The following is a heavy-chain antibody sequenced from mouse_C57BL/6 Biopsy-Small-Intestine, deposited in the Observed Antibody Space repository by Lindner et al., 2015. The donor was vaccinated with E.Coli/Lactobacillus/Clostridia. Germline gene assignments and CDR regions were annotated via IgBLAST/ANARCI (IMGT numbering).Heavy chain of an antibody. V-gene: IGHV1-18*01. D-gene: IGHD1-1*01. CDR3: TTRYYGSSYPWFAY. Sequence: VQLQESGPELVKPGASVKIPCKASGYTFTDYNMDWVKQSHGKSLEWIGDINPNNGGTIYNQKFKGKATLTVDKSSSTAYMELRSLTSEDTAVYYCTTRYYGSSYPWFAYWGQGTLVTVSA. CDR1: GYTFTDYN. J-gene: IGHJ3*01. CDR2: INPNNGGT.